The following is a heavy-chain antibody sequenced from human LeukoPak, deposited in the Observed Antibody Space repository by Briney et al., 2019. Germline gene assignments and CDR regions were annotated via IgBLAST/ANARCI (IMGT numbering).Heavy chain of an antibody. CDR2: ISGSGGST. V-gene: IGHV3-23*01. CDR1: GFTVSSNY. CDR3: AKRLHTPGWFDP. Sequence: GGSLRLSCAASGFTVSSNYMSWVRQAPGKGLEWVSAISGSGGSTYYADSVKGRFTISRDNSKNTLYLQMNSLRAEDTAVYYCAKRLHTPGWFDPWGQGTLVTVSS. J-gene: IGHJ5*02. D-gene: IGHD4-11*01.